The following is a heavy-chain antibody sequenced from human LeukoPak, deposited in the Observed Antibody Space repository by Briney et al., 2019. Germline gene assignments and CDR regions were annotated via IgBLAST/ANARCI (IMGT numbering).Heavy chain of an antibody. Sequence: ASVKVSCKASGYTFTSYGISWVRQAPGQGLEWMGWISAYNDNTNYAQKLQGRVTMTTDTSTSTAYMELRSLRSDDTAVYYCARVHYDILTGYSYFDYWGQGTLVTVSS. CDR2: ISAYNDNT. CDR3: ARVHYDILTGYSYFDY. D-gene: IGHD3-9*01. CDR1: GYTFTSYG. V-gene: IGHV1-18*01. J-gene: IGHJ4*02.